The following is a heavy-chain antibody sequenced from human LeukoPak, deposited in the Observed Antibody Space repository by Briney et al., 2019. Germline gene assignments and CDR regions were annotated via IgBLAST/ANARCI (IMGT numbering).Heavy chain of an antibody. CDR2: IYYSGST. Sequence: KSSETLSLTCTVSGGSISSGDYYWSWIRQPPGKGLEWIGYIYYSGSTYYNPSLKSRVTISVDTSKNQFSLKLSSVTAADTAVCYCARDGITMVRGVITGGMDVWGQGTTVTVSS. V-gene: IGHV4-30-4*01. CDR3: ARDGITMVRGVITGGMDV. J-gene: IGHJ6*02. CDR1: GGSISSGDYY. D-gene: IGHD3-10*01.